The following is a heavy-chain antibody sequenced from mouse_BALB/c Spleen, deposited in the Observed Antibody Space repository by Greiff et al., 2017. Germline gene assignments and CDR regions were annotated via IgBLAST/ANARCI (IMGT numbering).Heavy chain of an antibody. D-gene: IGHD1-1*01. Sequence: QVQLQQSGADLARPWASVKMSCKASGYTFTSYTMHWVKQRPGQGLEWIGYINPSSGYTNYNQKFKDKATLTADKSSSTAYMQLSSLTSEDSAVYYCARYLRSYAMDYWGQGTSVTVSS. CDR3: ARYLRSYAMDY. CDR2: INPSSGYT. CDR1: GYTFTSYT. V-gene: IGHV1-4*01. J-gene: IGHJ4*01.